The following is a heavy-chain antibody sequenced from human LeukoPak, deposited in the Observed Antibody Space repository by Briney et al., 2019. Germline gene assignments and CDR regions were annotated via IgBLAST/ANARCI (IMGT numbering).Heavy chain of an antibody. J-gene: IGHJ4*02. CDR1: GFIFSSNS. V-gene: IGHV3-21*01. Sequence: GGSLRLSCAASGFIFSSNSMNWVRQAPGKGLEWVSSISSSSSYIHYADSVKGRFTISRDNAKNTLYLQMNSLRAEDTAVYYCARDTITYYDILTGYFNMAFDYWGQGTLVTVSS. CDR2: ISSSSSYI. D-gene: IGHD3-9*01. CDR3: ARDTITYYDILTGYFNMAFDY.